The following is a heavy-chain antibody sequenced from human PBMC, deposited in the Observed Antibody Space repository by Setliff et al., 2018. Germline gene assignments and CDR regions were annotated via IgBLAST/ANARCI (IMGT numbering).Heavy chain of an antibody. CDR1: GFTFSTAW. Sequence: PGGSLRLSCAASGFTFSTAWMNWVRQAPGKRLEWISYISTSSSTIYNADSVKGRFTISRDNANHSLYLQMNSLRAEDTAVYYCARLALTGYDSSGYYYALDYYYYMDVWGKGTTVTVSS. D-gene: IGHD3-22*01. J-gene: IGHJ6*03. CDR2: ISTSSSTI. CDR3: ARLALTGYDSSGYYYALDYYYYMDV. V-gene: IGHV3-48*01.